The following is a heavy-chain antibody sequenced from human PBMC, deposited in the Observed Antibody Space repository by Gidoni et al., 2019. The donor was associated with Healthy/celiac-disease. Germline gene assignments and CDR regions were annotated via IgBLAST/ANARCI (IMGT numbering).Heavy chain of an antibody. V-gene: IGHV2-5*01. CDR2: IYWNDDK. D-gene: IGHD2-8*01. CDR1: FSLSTSGVG. J-gene: IGHJ5*02. CDR3: AHSVGCMLYPTCWFDP. Sequence: FSLSTSGVGVGWIRQPPGKALEWLALIYWNDDKRYSPSLKSRLTITKDTSKNQVVLTMTNMDPVDTATYYCAHSVGCMLYPTCWFDPWGQGTLVTVSS.